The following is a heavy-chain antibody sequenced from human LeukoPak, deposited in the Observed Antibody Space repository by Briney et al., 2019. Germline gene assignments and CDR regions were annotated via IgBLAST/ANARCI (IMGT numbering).Heavy chain of an antibody. V-gene: IGHV4-39*07. CDR1: GGSISSSSYY. CDR3: ARTVGATPDY. D-gene: IGHD1-26*01. Sequence: SETLSLTCTVSGGSISSSSYYWGWIRQPPGKGLEWIGSIYYSGSTYYNPSLKSRVTISVDTSKNQFSLKLSSVTAADTAVYYCARTVGATPDYWGQGTLVTVSS. J-gene: IGHJ4*02. CDR2: IYYSGST.